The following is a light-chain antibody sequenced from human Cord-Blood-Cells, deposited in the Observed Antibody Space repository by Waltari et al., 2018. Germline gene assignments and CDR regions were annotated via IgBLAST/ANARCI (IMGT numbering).Light chain of an antibody. CDR1: SSDVGGYNY. Sequence: QSALTQPASVSGSPGQSITISCTGTSSDVGGYNYVSGYQQHPGKAPKPMLYDVSKRPSGVSNRLSGSKSGNTASLTISGLQAEDEADYYCSSYTSSSTLVFGGGTKLTVL. V-gene: IGLV2-14*01. CDR3: SSYTSSSTLV. J-gene: IGLJ3*02. CDR2: DVS.